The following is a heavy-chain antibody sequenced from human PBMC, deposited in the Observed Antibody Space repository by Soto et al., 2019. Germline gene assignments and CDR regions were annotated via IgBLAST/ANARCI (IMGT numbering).Heavy chain of an antibody. D-gene: IGHD6-19*01. V-gene: IGHV1-69*08. CDR3: AGDSYSSGWYTHY. Sequence: QVQLVQSGAEVKKPGSSVKVSCKASGGTFSSYTISWVRQAPGQGLEWMGRIIPILGIANYVQKFQGRVTITADKSTSTAYMELSSLRSEDTAVYYCAGDSYSSGWYTHYWGQGTLVTVSS. CDR1: GGTFSSYT. CDR2: IIPILGIA. J-gene: IGHJ4*02.